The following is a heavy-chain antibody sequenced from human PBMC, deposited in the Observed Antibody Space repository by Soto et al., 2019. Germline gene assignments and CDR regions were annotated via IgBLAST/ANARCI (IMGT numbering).Heavy chain of an antibody. CDR1: GGSISSGGYS. Sequence: SETLSLTCAVSGGSISSGGYSWSWIRQPPGKGLEWIGYIYHSGSTYYNPSLKSRVTISVDTSKNQFSLKLSSVTAADTAVYYCARRNFDYDFWSGYYTWFDPWGQGTLVTVSS. CDR2: IYHSGST. CDR3: ARRNFDYDFWSGYYTWFDP. D-gene: IGHD3-3*01. V-gene: IGHV4-30-2*05. J-gene: IGHJ5*02.